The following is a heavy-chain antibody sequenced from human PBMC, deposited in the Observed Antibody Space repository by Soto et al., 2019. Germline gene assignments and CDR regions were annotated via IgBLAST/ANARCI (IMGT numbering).Heavy chain of an antibody. J-gene: IGHJ4*02. V-gene: IGHV1-8*01. CDR3: ARDTIAVVGNDLVY. CDR1: GYTFSSYD. CDR2: MNPNSGNR. D-gene: IGHD6-19*01. Sequence: QVQLVQSGAEVKKPGASVKVSCKASGYTFSSYDINWVRQATGQGLEWMGWMNPNSGNRGYAQKFQGRVTMTWDTSISTAYMELSSLRSEDTAVYYCARDTIAVVGNDLVYWGQGTLVTVSS.